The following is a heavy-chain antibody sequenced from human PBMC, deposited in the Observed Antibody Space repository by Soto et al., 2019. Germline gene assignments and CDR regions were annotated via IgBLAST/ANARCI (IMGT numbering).Heavy chain of an antibody. D-gene: IGHD5-18*01. CDR2: IIPMFGTA. J-gene: IGHJ4*02. CDR1: GGTFSTYA. Sequence: QVQLVQSGAEVKKPESSVKVSCKAPGGTFSTYAISWVRQAPGQGLEWMGGIIPMFGTANYAQRFQDRVTITADESPNTVYMELSSLISEDTAVYFCERGIQLWLRRINNGYSGWGQGTLVTVSS. CDR3: ERGIQLWLRRINNGYSG. V-gene: IGHV1-69*12.